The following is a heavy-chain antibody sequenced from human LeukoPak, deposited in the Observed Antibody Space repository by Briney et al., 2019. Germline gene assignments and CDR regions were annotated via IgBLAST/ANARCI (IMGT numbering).Heavy chain of an antibody. Sequence: SETLSLTCAVSGGSISRGGYSGSWIRQPPGKGLEWVGYIYHSGSTYINPPLKSRVTISVDRSKNQFSLKLSSVTAADTAVYYCASSYRSSSFDYWGQGTLVTASS. CDR2: IYHSGST. CDR3: ASSYRSSSFDY. CDR1: GGSISRGGYS. J-gene: IGHJ4*02. D-gene: IGHD6-6*01. V-gene: IGHV4-30-2*01.